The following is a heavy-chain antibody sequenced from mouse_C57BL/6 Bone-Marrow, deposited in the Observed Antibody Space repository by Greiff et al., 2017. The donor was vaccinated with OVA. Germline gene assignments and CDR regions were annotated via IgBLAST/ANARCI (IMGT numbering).Heavy chain of an antibody. V-gene: IGHV5-4*03. J-gene: IGHJ3*01. CDR3: ARGRTGSAY. CDR2: ISDGGSYT. D-gene: IGHD4-1*01. CDR1: GFTFSSYA. Sequence: EVKLVESGGGLVKPGGSLKLSCAASGFTFSSYAMSWVRQTPEKRLEWVATISDGGSYTYYPDNVKGRFTISRDNAKNNLYLQMSHLKSEDTAMYYCARGRTGSAYWGQGTLVTVSA.